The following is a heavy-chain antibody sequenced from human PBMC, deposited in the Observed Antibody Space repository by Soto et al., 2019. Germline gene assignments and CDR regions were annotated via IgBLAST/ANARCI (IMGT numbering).Heavy chain of an antibody. CDR3: TRLVEQKSDYSDY. CDR2: IRTEPYSYAA. D-gene: IGHD1-26*01. Sequence: EVQLVESGGDLVQPGGSLKLSCAASGFTFSGSAMQWVRQASGKGLEWVGRIRTEPYSYAAAYAASVKGRFTIFRDESKNTAYLQMNSLKTEDTAVYYCTRLVEQKSDYSDYWGQGTLVTVSS. CDR1: GFTFSGSA. J-gene: IGHJ4*02. V-gene: IGHV3-73*01.